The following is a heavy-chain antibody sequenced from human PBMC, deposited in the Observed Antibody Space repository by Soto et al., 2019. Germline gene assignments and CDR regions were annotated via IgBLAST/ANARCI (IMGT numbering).Heavy chain of an antibody. CDR2: IKQDGGEE. CDR1: GFTFNSYW. Sequence: GGSLRLSCAASGFTFNSYWMTWVRQAPGKGLEWVANIKQDGGEEYYVDSVKGRFTISRDNAKSSLYLQMNSLSAEDTAVYWCARIRGAPVYSRGYYYGMDVWGQGTTVTVSS. D-gene: IGHD6-13*01. CDR3: ARIRGAPVYSRGYYYGMDV. J-gene: IGHJ6*02. V-gene: IGHV3-7*05.